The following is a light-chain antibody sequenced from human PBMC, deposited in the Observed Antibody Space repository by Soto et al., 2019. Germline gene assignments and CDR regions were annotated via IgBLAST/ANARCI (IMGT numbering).Light chain of an antibody. Sequence: EILLTQSPATLSLSPGERATLSCRASQSVSTYLAWYQQNPGQAPRLLIYDASNRATGILARFSGSGSGTDFTLTISSLEPEDFAVYYCQQRSNWPLLTFGGGTRVEIK. CDR3: QQRSNWPLLT. CDR2: DAS. V-gene: IGKV3-11*01. J-gene: IGKJ4*01. CDR1: QSVSTY.